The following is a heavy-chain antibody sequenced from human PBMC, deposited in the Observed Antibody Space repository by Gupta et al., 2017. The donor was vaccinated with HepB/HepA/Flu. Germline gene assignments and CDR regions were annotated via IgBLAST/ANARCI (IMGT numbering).Heavy chain of an antibody. CDR2: IIPIFGTA. V-gene: IGHV1-69*01. Sequence: QVQLVQSGAEVTKPGSSVTVSCRASGGTFSSYAISWVRQAPGQGLEWMGGIIPIFGTANYAQKCQGRVTITADESTSSAYMELSSLRSEDTAVYYCAMREAQKWLHYWGQGTLVTVSS. J-gene: IGHJ4*02. CDR1: GGTFSSYA. D-gene: IGHD5-12*01. CDR3: AMREAQKWLHY.